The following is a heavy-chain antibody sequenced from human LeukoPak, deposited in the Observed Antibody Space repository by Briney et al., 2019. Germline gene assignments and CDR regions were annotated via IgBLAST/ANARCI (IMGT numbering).Heavy chain of an antibody. J-gene: IGHJ5*02. Sequence: PGGSLRLSCAASGFTFSSYAMSWVRQAPGKGLEGFSAISGSGGSTYYADSVKGRFTISRDNSKNTLYLQMNSLRAEDTAVYYCAKTDDIANWFDPWGQGTLVTVSS. CDR1: GFTFSSYA. CDR2: ISGSGGST. CDR3: AKTDDIANWFDP. V-gene: IGHV3-23*01. D-gene: IGHD2-15*01.